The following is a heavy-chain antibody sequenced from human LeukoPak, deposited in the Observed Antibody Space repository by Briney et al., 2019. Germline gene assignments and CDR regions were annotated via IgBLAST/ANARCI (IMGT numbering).Heavy chain of an antibody. V-gene: IGHV4-61*02. CDR1: GGSISSGSYY. CDR3: ARHGHYTSLDP. J-gene: IGHJ5*02. Sequence: SETLSLTCTVSGGSISSGSYYWSWIRQPAGKGLEWIGRIYTSGSTNYNPSLKSRVTISVDTSKNQFSLKLSSVTAADTAVYYCARHGHYTSLDPWGQGTLVTVSS. CDR2: IYTSGST. D-gene: IGHD3-3*01.